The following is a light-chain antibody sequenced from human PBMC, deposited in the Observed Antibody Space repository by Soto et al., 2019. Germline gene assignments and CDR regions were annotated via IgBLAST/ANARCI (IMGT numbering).Light chain of an antibody. J-gene: IGKJ4*01. CDR2: GAS. Sequence: ETVMTQSPATLSVSPGERATLSCRASQTVSSGLAWYQKKPGQSPRLLVYGASTRANGIPARFSGSGSGTDFTLTISSLEPEEFGVYYCQQRSNWPPVTFGGGTKVDIK. V-gene: IGKV3-11*01. CDR3: QQRSNWPPVT. CDR1: QTVSSG.